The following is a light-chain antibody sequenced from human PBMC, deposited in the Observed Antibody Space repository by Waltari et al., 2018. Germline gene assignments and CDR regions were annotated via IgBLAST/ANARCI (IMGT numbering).Light chain of an antibody. Sequence: SYELTQPPSVSVSPGQTARITCSGDALPKQYAFWYQQRSGQAPVLVIYKDSERRSGIPDRFSGSTSGTTVTLTISGVQAEDEADYYCQSADSSGTMGVFGGGTKLTVL. CDR1: ALPKQY. CDR2: KDS. CDR3: QSADSSGTMGV. J-gene: IGLJ3*02. V-gene: IGLV3-25*03.